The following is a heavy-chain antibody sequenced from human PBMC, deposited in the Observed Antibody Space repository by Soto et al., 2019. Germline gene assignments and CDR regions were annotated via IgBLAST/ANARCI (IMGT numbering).Heavy chain of an antibody. J-gene: IGHJ6*02. V-gene: IGHV4-34*01. Sequence: SETLSLTCAVYGGSFSGYYWSWIRQPPGKGLEWIGEINQSGSTNYNPSLKSRVTISVDTSKIQFSLKLSSVTAADTAVYYCARFNVGPNTSMVTKHSYGMDVWGQGTTVTVSS. CDR1: GGSFSGYY. D-gene: IGHD5-18*01. CDR3: ARFNVGPNTSMVTKHSYGMDV. CDR2: INQSGST.